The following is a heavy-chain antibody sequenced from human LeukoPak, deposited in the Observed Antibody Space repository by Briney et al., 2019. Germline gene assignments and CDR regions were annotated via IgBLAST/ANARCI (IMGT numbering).Heavy chain of an antibody. V-gene: IGHV3-15*07. J-gene: IGHJ4*02. CDR3: TTGLKSPGDNWNYQHLSF. Sequence: GGSLRLSWAPSGFTFSNAWMNWDSQPPGRVLEWVGPFKSKTDGGTTDYASPVKGRFSISRDDSKNTQYLQMNSLKTEDTAVYYCTTGLKSPGDNWNYQHLSFWGQGNLVTVSS. D-gene: IGHD1-7*01. CDR2: FKSKTDGGTT. CDR1: GFTFSNAW.